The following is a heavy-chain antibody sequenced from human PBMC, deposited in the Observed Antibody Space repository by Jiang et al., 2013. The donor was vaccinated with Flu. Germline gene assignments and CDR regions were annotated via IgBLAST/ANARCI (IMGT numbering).Heavy chain of an antibody. D-gene: IGHD6-19*01. CDR1: GAFLTTSGYY. CDR2: MYYSGTT. V-gene: IGHV4-39*01. J-gene: IGHJ4*02. Sequence: SLTCTVSGAFLTTSGYYWGWVRQPPGKGLEWIGTMYYSGTTYSNPSLTSRVSIFMNTSKNQFSLNLTSVTAADTATYFCARKQWLDYFDFWGQGILVTV. CDR3: ARKQWLDYFDF.